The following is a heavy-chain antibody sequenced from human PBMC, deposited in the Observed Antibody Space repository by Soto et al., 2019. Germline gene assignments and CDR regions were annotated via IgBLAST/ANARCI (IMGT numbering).Heavy chain of an antibody. D-gene: IGHD4-17*01. Sequence: GGSLRLSCAASGFTFSSYGMHWVRQAPGKGLEWVAVISYDGSNKYYADSVKGRFTISRDNSKNTLYLQMNSLRAEDTAVYYCAKDTGDYQLEPTSFDYWGQGTLVTVSS. CDR1: GFTFSSYG. CDR3: AKDTGDYQLEPTSFDY. V-gene: IGHV3-30*18. CDR2: ISYDGSNK. J-gene: IGHJ4*02.